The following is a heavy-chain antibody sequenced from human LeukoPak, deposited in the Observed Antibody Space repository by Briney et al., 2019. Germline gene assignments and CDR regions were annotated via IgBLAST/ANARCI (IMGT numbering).Heavy chain of an antibody. V-gene: IGHV1-8*02. D-gene: IGHD2-15*01. CDR3: ARKNYCSGGSCYSRGWFDP. CDR2: VNPNSGNT. J-gene: IGHJ5*02. Sequence: ASVKVSCKASGYTFTSYYMHWVRQATGQGLEWMGWVNPNSGNTVYAQKFQGRVTMTRDTSISTAYMELSSLRSEDTAMYYCARKNYCSGGSCYSRGWFDPWGQGTLVTVSS. CDR1: GYTFTSYY.